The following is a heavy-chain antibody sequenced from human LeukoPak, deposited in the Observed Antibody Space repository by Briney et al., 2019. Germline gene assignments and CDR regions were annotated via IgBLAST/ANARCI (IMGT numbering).Heavy chain of an antibody. Sequence: SETLSLTCTVSGGSISSSSYYWGWIRQPPGKGLEWIGSIYYSGSTYYNPSLKSRVTISVDTSKNQFSPKLSSVTAADTAVYYCAREAGLRYFDWLDSWERSHNWFDPWGQGTLVSVSS. J-gene: IGHJ5*02. V-gene: IGHV4-39*07. D-gene: IGHD3-9*01. CDR3: AREAGLRYFDWLDSWERSHNWFDP. CDR1: GGSISSSSYY. CDR2: IYYSGST.